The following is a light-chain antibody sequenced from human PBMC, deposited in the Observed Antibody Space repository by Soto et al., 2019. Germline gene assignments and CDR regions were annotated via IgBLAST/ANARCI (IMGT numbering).Light chain of an antibody. J-gene: IGKJ4*01. CDR2: DAS. Sequence: EIVLTQSPATLSFSPGERATLSCRASQSVVSYLSWYQQKPGRAPRLLFYDASNRATGSPARFSGSGSGTDFTLTISSLEPEDFAVYFCHQRSNWPLTFGGGTKVDIK. CDR1: QSVVSY. V-gene: IGKV3-11*01. CDR3: HQRSNWPLT.